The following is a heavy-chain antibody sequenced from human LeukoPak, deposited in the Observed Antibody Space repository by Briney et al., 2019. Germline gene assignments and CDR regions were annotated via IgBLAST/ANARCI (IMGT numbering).Heavy chain of an antibody. CDR2: VYTDGST. Sequence: SETLSLTCTVSGGSISSGSYYWSWIRQPAGKGLEWIGRVYTDGSTNYNPSLKSRVTLSVDTSKNQFSLKLTSVTAADTAVYYCARGGLTGYYEPRFDNWGQGTLVTVSS. V-gene: IGHV4-61*02. J-gene: IGHJ4*02. D-gene: IGHD3-22*01. CDR3: ARGGLTGYYEPRFDN. CDR1: GGSISSGSYY.